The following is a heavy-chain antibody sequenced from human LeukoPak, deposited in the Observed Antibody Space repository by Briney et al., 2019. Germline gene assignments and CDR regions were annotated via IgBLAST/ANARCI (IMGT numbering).Heavy chain of an antibody. CDR2: IIPIFGTA. Sequence: SVKVSCKASGGTFSSYAISWVRQAPGQGLEWMGGIIPIFGTANYAQKFQGRVTITTDESTSTAYMELSSLRSEDTAVYYCARGGGYCSSTSCSYFDYWGQGTLVTVSS. V-gene: IGHV1-69*05. D-gene: IGHD2-2*01. CDR1: GGTFSSYA. CDR3: ARGGGYCSSTSCSYFDY. J-gene: IGHJ4*02.